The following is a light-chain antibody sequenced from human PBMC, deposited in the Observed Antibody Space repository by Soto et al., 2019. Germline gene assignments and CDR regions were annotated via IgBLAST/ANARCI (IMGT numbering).Light chain of an antibody. Sequence: QSALTQPASVSGSPGQSVTVSCTGTSSDVGGYDYVSWYQQHPGKAPKLMLYDVNRRPSGISDRFSGSRSGNTASLTISGLQAEDEADYFCSSYTTTGTLVVFGGGTKVTVL. CDR3: SSYTTTGTLVV. J-gene: IGLJ3*02. CDR1: SSDVGGYDY. V-gene: IGLV2-14*03. CDR2: DVN.